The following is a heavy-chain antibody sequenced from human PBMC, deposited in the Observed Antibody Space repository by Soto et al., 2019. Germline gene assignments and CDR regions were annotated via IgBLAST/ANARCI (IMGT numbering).Heavy chain of an antibody. CDR3: ARHGYSGSYHYYYYGMDV. CDR1: GYSFTSYW. Sequence: GESLKISCKGSGYSFTSYWIGWVRQMPGKGLEWMGIIYPGDSDTRYSPSFQGQVTISADKSISTAYLQWSSLKASDTAMYYCARHGYSGSYHYYYYGMDVWGQGATVTVSS. J-gene: IGHJ6*02. D-gene: IGHD1-26*01. V-gene: IGHV5-51*01. CDR2: IYPGDSDT.